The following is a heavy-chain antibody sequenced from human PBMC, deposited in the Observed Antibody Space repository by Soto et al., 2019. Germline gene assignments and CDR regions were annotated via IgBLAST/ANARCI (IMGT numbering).Heavy chain of an antibody. CDR1: GFTFDDYA. CDR3: AKDSMVRGVIDY. Sequence: EVQLVESGGGLVQPGRSLRLSCAASGFTFDDYAMHWVRQAPGKGLEWVSGISWNSGSIGYADSVKGRFTISRDNAKNSPYLQMNSLRAEDTALYYCAKDSMVRGVIDYWGQGTLVTVSS. CDR2: ISWNSGSI. D-gene: IGHD3-10*01. J-gene: IGHJ4*02. V-gene: IGHV3-9*01.